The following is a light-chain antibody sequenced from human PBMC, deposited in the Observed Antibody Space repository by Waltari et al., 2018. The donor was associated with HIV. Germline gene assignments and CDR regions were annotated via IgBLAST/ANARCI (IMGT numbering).Light chain of an antibody. Sequence: ETVLTQSPATLSLSPGAQATLSCRASQSVSSYFAWYQQTPGQAPRLLIYDASNRAAGIPARFSGSGAGTDFTLTISSLEPEDFAVYYCQQRSNWPYTFGQGTRVEIK. CDR1: QSVSSY. CDR3: QQRSNWPYT. CDR2: DAS. J-gene: IGKJ2*01. V-gene: IGKV3-11*01.